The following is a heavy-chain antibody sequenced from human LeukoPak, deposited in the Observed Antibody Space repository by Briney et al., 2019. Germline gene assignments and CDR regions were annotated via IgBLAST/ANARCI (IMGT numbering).Heavy chain of an antibody. CDR3: ARGYYDILTAPGAFDI. V-gene: IGHV3-74*01. D-gene: IGHD3-9*01. CDR2: INSDGSST. Sequence: GGSLRLSCAASGFTFSSYWMHWVRQAPGKGLAWVSRINSDGSSTSYADSVKGRFTISRDNAKNTLYLQMNSLRAEDTAVYYCARGYYDILTAPGAFDIWGQGTMVTVSS. J-gene: IGHJ3*02. CDR1: GFTFSSYW.